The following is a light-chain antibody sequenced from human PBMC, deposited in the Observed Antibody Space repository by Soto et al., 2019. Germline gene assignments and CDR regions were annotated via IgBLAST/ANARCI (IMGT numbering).Light chain of an antibody. V-gene: IGKV3-15*01. CDR3: QQYGSSGT. CDR2: DAS. J-gene: IGKJ1*01. CDR1: QTISSN. Sequence: EIVMTQSPATLSVSPGERGTLSCRASQTISSNLAWYQQKPGQAPRLLIFDASPRATGIPVRFSGSGSGTDFTLTISRLEPEDFAVYYCQQYGSSGTFGQGTKVDI.